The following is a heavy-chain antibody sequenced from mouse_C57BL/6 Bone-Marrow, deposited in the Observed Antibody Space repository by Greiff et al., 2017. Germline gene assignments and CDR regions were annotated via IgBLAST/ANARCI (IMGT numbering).Heavy chain of an antibody. CDR2: ISSGGSYT. V-gene: IGHV5-6*01. CDR3: ARLIYYDYDEGFAY. D-gene: IGHD2-4*01. Sequence: EVKLMESGGDLVKPGGSLKLSCAASGFTFSSYGMSWVRQTPDKRLEWVATISSGGSYTYYPDSVKGRFTISRDNAKNPLYLQRSSLKSEDTAMYYCARLIYYDYDEGFAYWGQGTLVTVSA. J-gene: IGHJ3*01. CDR1: GFTFSSYG.